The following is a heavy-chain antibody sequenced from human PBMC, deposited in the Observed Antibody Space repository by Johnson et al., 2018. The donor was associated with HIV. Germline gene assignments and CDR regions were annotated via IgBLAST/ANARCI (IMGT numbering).Heavy chain of an antibody. J-gene: IGHJ3*02. CDR3: AGVKGSTIFGVVRPHGAFDI. CDR1: GFTVSSNE. Sequence: VQLVESRGVLVQPGGSLRLSCAASGFTVSSNEMSWVRQAPGKGLEWVSSISGGSTYYADSRKGRFTISRDNSKNTVYLQMNSLRVEDTAVYYCAGVKGSTIFGVVRPHGAFDIWGQGTMVTVSS. D-gene: IGHD3-3*01. CDR2: ISGGST. V-gene: IGHV3-38-3*01.